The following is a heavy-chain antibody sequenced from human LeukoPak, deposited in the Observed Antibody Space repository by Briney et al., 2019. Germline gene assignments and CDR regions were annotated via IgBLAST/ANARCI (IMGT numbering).Heavy chain of an antibody. CDR3: AKEGGTGTRFDY. Sequence: PGGSLRLSCAASGCTFSSYAMSWVRQAPGKGLDWVSAISGSGTGTYYADSVKGRFTISRDNSKNTLYLQMNSLRDEDTAVYYCAKEGGTGTRFDYWGQGTLVTVSS. CDR2: ISGSGTGT. D-gene: IGHD1-7*01. V-gene: IGHV3-23*01. CDR1: GCTFSSYA. J-gene: IGHJ4*02.